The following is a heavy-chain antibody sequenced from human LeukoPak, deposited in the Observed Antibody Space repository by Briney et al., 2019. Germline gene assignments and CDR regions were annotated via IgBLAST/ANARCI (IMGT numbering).Heavy chain of an antibody. J-gene: IGHJ5*02. CDR1: VGSISSSGYY. V-gene: IGHV4-39*01. CDR2: IYYSGST. Sequence: SETLSLTCTVSVGSISSSGYYWGWIRQPPGKGLEWIASIYYSGSTYYNPSLKSRVTISVDTSKNQLSLKLSSLTAADTAVYYCARHEYSGSYYGLSWFDPWGQGTLVTVSS. CDR3: ARHEYSGSYYGLSWFDP. D-gene: IGHD1-26*01.